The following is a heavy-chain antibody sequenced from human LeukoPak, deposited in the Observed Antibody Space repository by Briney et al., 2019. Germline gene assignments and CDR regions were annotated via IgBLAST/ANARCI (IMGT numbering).Heavy chain of an antibody. J-gene: IGHJ4*02. D-gene: IGHD6-19*01. CDR3: ARVNIAVAGTTLQLDY. V-gene: IGHV4-39*07. CDR2: IYYSGST. Sequence: SETLSLTCTVSGGSISSSSYYWGWIRHPPGKGLEWIGSIYYSGSTYYNPSLKSRVTISVDTSKHQFSLKLSSVTAADTAVYYCARVNIAVAGTTLQLDYWGQGTLVTVSS. CDR1: GGSISSSSYY.